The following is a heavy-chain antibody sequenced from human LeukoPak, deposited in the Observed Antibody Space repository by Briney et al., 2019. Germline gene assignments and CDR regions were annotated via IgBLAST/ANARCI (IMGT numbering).Heavy chain of an antibody. V-gene: IGHV4-39*01. J-gene: IGHJ4*02. CDR1: GGSISSSSYY. D-gene: IGHD2-2*01. CDR3: ARVARGCSSTSCYRTPDY. CDR2: IYYSGST. Sequence: PSETLSLTCTVSGGSISSSSYYWGWIRQPPGKGLEWIGSIYYSGSTYYNPSLKSRVTISVDTSKNQFSLKLSSVTAADTAVYYCARVARGCSSTSCYRTPDYWGQGTLVTVSS.